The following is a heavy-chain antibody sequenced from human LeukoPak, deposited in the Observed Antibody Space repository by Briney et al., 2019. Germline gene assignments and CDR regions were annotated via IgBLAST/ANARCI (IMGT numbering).Heavy chain of an antibody. CDR1: GYSISSGYY. Sequence: PSETLSLTCTVSGYSISSGYYWGWIRQPPGKGLEWIGSIYHSGSTYYNPSLKSRVTISVDTSKNQFSLKLSSVTAADTAVYYCARSRGVRGVIIPGYWGQGTLVTVSS. D-gene: IGHD3-10*01. V-gene: IGHV4-38-2*02. J-gene: IGHJ4*02. CDR2: IYHSGST. CDR3: ARSRGVRGVIIPGY.